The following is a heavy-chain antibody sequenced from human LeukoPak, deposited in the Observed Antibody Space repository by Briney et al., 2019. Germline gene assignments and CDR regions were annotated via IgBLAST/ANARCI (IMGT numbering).Heavy chain of an antibody. D-gene: IGHD3-3*01. CDR3: ARVRSFTMFGVVDP. V-gene: IGHV4-4*07. Sequence: SETLSLTCTVSGGSISSYYWSWIRQPAGKGLEWIGRIYTSGSTNYNPSLKSRVTMSVDTSKNQFSLKLSSVTAADTAVYYCARVRSFTMFGVVDPWGQGTLVTVSS. J-gene: IGHJ5*02. CDR1: GGSISSYY. CDR2: IYTSGST.